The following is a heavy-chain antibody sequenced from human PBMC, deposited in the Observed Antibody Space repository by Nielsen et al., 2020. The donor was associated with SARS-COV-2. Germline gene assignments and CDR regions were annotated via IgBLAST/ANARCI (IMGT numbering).Heavy chain of an antibody. Sequence: GESLKISCAAAGFIFSNFAMSWVRQAPGKGLEWVSHISSSSDTIYYADSVKGRFTILRHNAKNSLYLQMNSLRAEDTAVYYCARAGIAARPQIGYFYYGMDVWGQGTTVTVSS. J-gene: IGHJ6*02. D-gene: IGHD6-6*01. V-gene: IGHV3-48*01. CDR3: ARAGIAARPQIGYFYYGMDV. CDR1: GFIFSNFA. CDR2: ISSSSDTI.